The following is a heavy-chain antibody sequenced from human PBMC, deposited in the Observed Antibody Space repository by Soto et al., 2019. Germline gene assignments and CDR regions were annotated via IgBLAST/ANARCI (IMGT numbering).Heavy chain of an antibody. CDR3: AASIFYYGMDV. J-gene: IGHJ6*02. CDR2: IYPGDSDT. CDR1: GYTFTNYW. Sequence: GESLKISCKGSGYTFTNYWIGWVRQMPGKGPEWMGIIYPGDSDTKYNPSFQGQVTISADKSITTTYLQWSSLRASDTAIYYCAASIFYYGMDVWGQGTTVTVSS. V-gene: IGHV5-51*01.